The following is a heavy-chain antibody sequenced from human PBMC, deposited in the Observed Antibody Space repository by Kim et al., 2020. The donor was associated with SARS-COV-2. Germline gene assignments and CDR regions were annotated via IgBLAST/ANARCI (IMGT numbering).Heavy chain of an antibody. J-gene: IGHJ6*02. CDR3: ARVFIGQSQLWFGDEYFYYIIDF. Sequence: ASVKDSCKASGYNFMNSGVGWGRPAPGQGLEWMGWISVSNGNAKYVQKFQGRVTMTTDTSTNTGYMELRSLRSDDTAVYYCARVFIGQSQLWFGDEYFYYIIDFCGQGTTVTATS. D-gene: IGHD3-10*01. V-gene: IGHV1-18*01. CDR2: ISVSNGNA. CDR1: GYNFMNSG.